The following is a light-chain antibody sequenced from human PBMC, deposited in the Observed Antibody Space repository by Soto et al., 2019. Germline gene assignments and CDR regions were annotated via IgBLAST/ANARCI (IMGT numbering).Light chain of an antibody. CDR1: QSVSSSY. V-gene: IGKV3-20*01. Sequence: EIVLTQSPGTLSLSPGERATLSCRASQSVSSSYLAWYQQKPGQAPRLLIYGASSRATGIPDRFSGSGSGTDSPFTISRLEPEDFAVYYCQQYGSTPYTLGEGTKLEIK. J-gene: IGKJ2*01. CDR3: QQYGSTPYT. CDR2: GAS.